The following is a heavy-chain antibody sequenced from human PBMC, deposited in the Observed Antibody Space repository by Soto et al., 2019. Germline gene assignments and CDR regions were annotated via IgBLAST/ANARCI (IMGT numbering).Heavy chain of an antibody. CDR1: GFTFSTYG. D-gene: IGHD3-22*01. V-gene: IGHV3-30*03. J-gene: IGHJ4*02. CDR2: ISSDGSNE. CDR3: ARDTYYYDASGYYYAT. Sequence: QVQLVESGGGVVQPGRSLRLSCAASGFTFSTYGMHWVRQAPGKGLEWVALISSDGSNEYYADSVKGRFTISRDNSQNTLYLQMNTLRAEGTAVYHCARDTYYYDASGYYYATWGQGTLVTVSS.